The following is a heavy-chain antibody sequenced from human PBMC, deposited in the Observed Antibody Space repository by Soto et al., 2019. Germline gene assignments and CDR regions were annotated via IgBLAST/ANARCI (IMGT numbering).Heavy chain of an antibody. V-gene: IGHV3-30-3*01. CDR2: ISYDGSNK. CDR1: GFTFSSYA. CDR3: ARHVVDSGGYFDY. J-gene: IGHJ4*02. Sequence: QVQLVESGGGVVQPGGSLRLSCAASGFTFSSYAMHWVRQAPGKGLEWVAVISYDGSNKYYADSVKGRFTISRDNSKNTLYLQMNSLRAEDTAVYYCARHVVDSGGYFDYWGQGTLVTVSS. D-gene: IGHD6-19*01.